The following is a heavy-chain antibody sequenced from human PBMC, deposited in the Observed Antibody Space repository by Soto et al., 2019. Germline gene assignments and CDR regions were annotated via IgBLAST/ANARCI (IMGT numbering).Heavy chain of an antibody. CDR2: ISGSGGST. V-gene: IGHV3-23*01. Sequence: PGGSLRLSFQASGFPFRSFAMSWFPQAPGKGLEWVSAISGSGGSTYYADSVKGRFTISRDNSKNTLYLQMNSLRAEDTAVYYCAKGGHYGSGMGYYMDVWGKGTTVTVSS. CDR3: AKGGHYGSGMGYYMDV. CDR1: GFPFRSFA. D-gene: IGHD3-10*01. J-gene: IGHJ6*03.